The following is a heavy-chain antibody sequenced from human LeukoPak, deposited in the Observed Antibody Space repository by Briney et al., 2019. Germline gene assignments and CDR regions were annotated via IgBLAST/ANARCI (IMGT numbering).Heavy chain of an antibody. CDR3: ARQAGSGLFILP. V-gene: IGHV4-39*01. J-gene: IGHJ4*02. D-gene: IGHD3/OR15-3a*01. Sequence: SETLSLTCTVSGVSLSSSNSYWGWIRHPPGKGLEWIGRIDYSGNTYYNASLKSQVSISIDTSKNQFSLRLTSVTGADTAVYYCARQAGSGLFILPGGQGTLVTVSS. CDR2: IDYSGNT. CDR1: GVSLSSSNSY.